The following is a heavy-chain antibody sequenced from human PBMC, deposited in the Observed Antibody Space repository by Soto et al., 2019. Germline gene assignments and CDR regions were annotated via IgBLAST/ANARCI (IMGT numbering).Heavy chain of an antibody. V-gene: IGHV4-28*01. J-gene: IGHJ5*02. Sequence: PSETLSLTCAVSGYSISSSNWWGWIRQPPGKGLEWIGYIYYSGSTYYSPSLKSRVTMSVDTSKNQFSLKLSSVTAVDTAVYYCARLTIRRSSIAARGWFDPWGQGTLVTVSS. CDR3: ARLTIRRSSIAARGWFDP. CDR2: IYYSGST. D-gene: IGHD6-6*01. CDR1: GYSISSSNW.